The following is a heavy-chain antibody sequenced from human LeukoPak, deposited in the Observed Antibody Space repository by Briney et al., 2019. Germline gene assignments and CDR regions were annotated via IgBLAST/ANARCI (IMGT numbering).Heavy chain of an antibody. J-gene: IGHJ5*02. Sequence: GGSLRLSCAASGFTFSSYEMNWVRQAPGKGLEWVSYISSTGSTIYYADSVKGRFTISRDNAKNSLYLQMNSLRAEDTAVYYCARASSGWYNWFDPWGQGTLVTVSS. CDR2: ISSTGSTI. CDR1: GFTFSSYE. V-gene: IGHV3-48*03. D-gene: IGHD6-19*01. CDR3: ARASSGWYNWFDP.